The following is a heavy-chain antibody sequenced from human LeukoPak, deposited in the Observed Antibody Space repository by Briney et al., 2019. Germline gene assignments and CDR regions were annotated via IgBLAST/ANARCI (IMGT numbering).Heavy chain of an antibody. CDR1: GFTFDDYT. CDR3: AKDGSGSYQHYYYGMDA. D-gene: IGHD3-10*01. CDR2: ISWDGGST. V-gene: IGHV3-43*01. J-gene: IGHJ6*02. Sequence: GGSLRLSCAASGFTFDDYTMHWVRQAPGKGLEWVSLISWDGGSTYYADSVKGRFTISRDNSKNSLYLQMNSLRTEDTALYYCAKDGSGSYQHYYYGMDAWGQGTTVTVSS.